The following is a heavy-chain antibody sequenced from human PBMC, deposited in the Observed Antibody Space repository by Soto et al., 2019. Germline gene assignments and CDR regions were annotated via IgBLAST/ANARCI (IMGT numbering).Heavy chain of an antibody. J-gene: IGHJ4*02. CDR3: ARGGGIAAAGSVY. CDR1: GFTFSDYY. CDR2: ISSSSSYT. Sequence: GGSLRLSCAASGFTFSDYYMSWIRQAPGKGLEWVSYISSSSSYTNYADSVEGRFTISRDNAKNSLYLQMNSLRAEDTAVYYCARGGGIAAAGSVYWGQGTLVTVSS. D-gene: IGHD6-13*01. V-gene: IGHV3-11*06.